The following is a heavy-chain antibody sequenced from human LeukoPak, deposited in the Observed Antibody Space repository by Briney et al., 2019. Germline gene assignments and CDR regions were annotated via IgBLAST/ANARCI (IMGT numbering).Heavy chain of an antibody. V-gene: IGHV3-11*04. CDR1: GRTFTEHY. CDR2: IGGTAGNT. D-gene: IGHD3-3*01. J-gene: IGHJ4*02. Sequence: GGSLRLSCAASGRTFTEHYMHWIRQAPGKGLEWVSFIGGTAGNTYYADSVKGRFTISRDNAKNSLYLQMNSLRAEDTAVYYCARVLVLAPDYWGQGTLVTVSS. CDR3: ARVLVLAPDY.